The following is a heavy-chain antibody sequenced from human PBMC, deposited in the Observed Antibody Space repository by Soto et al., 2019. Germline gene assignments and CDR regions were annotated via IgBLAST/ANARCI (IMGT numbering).Heavy chain of an antibody. Sequence: GASVKVSCKASGYTFTSYYMHWVRQAPGQRLEWMGIINPSGGTTNYAQKFQGRVTMTRDTSTSTVYMELSSLRSEDTAVYYCAKGVAVAENYYYYYMDVWGKGTTVTVSS. CDR3: AKGVAVAENYYYYYMDV. CDR2: INPSGGTT. CDR1: GYTFTSYY. J-gene: IGHJ6*03. D-gene: IGHD6-19*01. V-gene: IGHV1-46*01.